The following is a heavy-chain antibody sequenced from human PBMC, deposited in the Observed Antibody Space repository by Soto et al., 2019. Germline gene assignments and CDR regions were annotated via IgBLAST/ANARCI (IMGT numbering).Heavy chain of an antibody. CDR1: GGSISSYY. D-gene: IGHD2-21*02. J-gene: IGHJ4*02. V-gene: IGHV4-59*01. CDR2: IYYSGST. Sequence: SETLSLTCTVSGGSISSYYWSWIRQPPGKGPEWIGYIYYSGSTNYNPSLKSRVTISVDTSKNQFSLKLSSVTAADTAVYYCARDRGPYCGGDCNHIDYSGQGTLVTVST. CDR3: ARDRGPYCGGDCNHIDY.